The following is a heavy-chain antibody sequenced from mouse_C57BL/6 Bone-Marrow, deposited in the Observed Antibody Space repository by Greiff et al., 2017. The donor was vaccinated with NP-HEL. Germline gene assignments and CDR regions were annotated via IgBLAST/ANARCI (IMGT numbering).Heavy chain of an antibody. Sequence: EVKLQESGPELVKPGASVKIPCKASGYTFTDYNMDWVQQSHGKSLEWMGDINPNNGGTIYNQKFKSKATLTVDKSSSPAYMELRSWTSDETAVYYGERLFYSGNFHFDFWGQGTTLTVSS. D-gene: IGHD2-1*01. CDR3: ERLFYSGNFHFDF. CDR1: GYTFTDYN. CDR2: INPNNGGT. V-gene: IGHV1-18*01. J-gene: IGHJ2*01.